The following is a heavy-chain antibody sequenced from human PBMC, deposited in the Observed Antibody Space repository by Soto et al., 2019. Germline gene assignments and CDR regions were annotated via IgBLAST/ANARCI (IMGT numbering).Heavy chain of an antibody. J-gene: IGHJ6*02. CDR1: GFTFSSYA. Sequence: PGGSLRLSCAASGFTFSSYAMSWVRQAPGKGLEWVSAFSGSGGSTYYADSVKARFNIPTDHSKNTLYLQMNSLRAEHTAVYYCAKISYYDLWSGYYTYYYYYYGMDVWGQGTTVT. CDR3: AKISYYDLWSGYYTYYYYYYGMDV. V-gene: IGHV3-23*01. D-gene: IGHD3-3*01. CDR2: FSGSGGST.